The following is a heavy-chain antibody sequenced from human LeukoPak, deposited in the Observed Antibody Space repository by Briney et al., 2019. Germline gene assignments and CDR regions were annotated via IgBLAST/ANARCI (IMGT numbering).Heavy chain of an antibody. D-gene: IGHD6-19*01. V-gene: IGHV1-18*01. CDR3: ARDGRGSGWDGGDRYYYYMDV. Sequence: AASVKVSCKASGYTFTTNGISWVRQAPGQGLEWMGWISTYNGNTNYAQNLQGRVTITADKSTSTAYMELSSLRSEDTAVYYCARDGRGSGWDGGDRYYYYMDVWGKGTTVTVSS. CDR1: GYTFTTNG. CDR2: ISTYNGNT. J-gene: IGHJ6*03.